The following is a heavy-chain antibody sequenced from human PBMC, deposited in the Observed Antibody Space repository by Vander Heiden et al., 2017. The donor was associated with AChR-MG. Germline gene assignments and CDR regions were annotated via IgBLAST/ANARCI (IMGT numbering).Heavy chain of an antibody. J-gene: IGHJ4*02. D-gene: IGHD1-26*01. Sequence: SGGGLVKPGGSLTLPCEASGLAFSNHSMNWVRQAPGRGLEWVSSISRSTSYIYYADSVRGRFTISRDNAKNSLYLQMNSLRAEDTAVYFCARDPIVGATKFDYWGQGTLVTVSS. V-gene: IGHV3-21*01. CDR1: GLAFSNHS. CDR2: ISRSTSYI. CDR3: ARDPIVGATKFDY.